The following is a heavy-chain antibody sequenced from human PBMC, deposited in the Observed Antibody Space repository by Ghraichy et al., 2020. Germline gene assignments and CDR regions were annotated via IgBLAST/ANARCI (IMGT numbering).Heavy chain of an antibody. V-gene: IGHV3-30*18. Sequence: LSLTCAASGFTFSSYGMHWVRQAPGKGLEWVAVISYDGSNKYYADSVKGRFTISRDNSKNTLYLQMNSLRAEDTAVYYCAKGIEYSTTFGAYYYYGMDVWGQGTTVTVSS. J-gene: IGHJ6*02. CDR1: GFTFSSYG. CDR2: ISYDGSNK. CDR3: AKGIEYSTTFGAYYYYGMDV. D-gene: IGHD6-6*01.